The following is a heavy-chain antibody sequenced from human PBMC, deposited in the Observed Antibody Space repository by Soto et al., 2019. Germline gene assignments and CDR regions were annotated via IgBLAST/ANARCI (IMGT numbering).Heavy chain of an antibody. CDR1: GFAFISYA. Sequence: EVQLVESGGGLVQPGGSLRLSCAASGFAFISYAMSWVRQAPGKGLEWVSTVTASGGSTYYADSAKGRFTISRDNSKNTLYLQLNSLRAEDTAVYYCAKDLTVGAGHPIDAFDIWGLGTKVTVSS. CDR2: VTASGGST. V-gene: IGHV3-23*04. D-gene: IGHD1-26*01. J-gene: IGHJ3*02. CDR3: AKDLTVGAGHPIDAFDI.